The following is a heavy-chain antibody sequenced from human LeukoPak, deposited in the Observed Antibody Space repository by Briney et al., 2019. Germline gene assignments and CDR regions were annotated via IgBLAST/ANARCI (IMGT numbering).Heavy chain of an antibody. V-gene: IGHV3-30*03. CDR1: GVTLSPYG. CDR3: ATTYCSSTSCYPYYFDY. Sequence: SGMSLRLSCAASGVTLSPYGMHWVRQAPGKGLEWVAVISYEGGTQHYADSVKGRFTISRDNSKNTLYLQMNSLRAEDTALYYCATTYCSSTSCYPYYFDYWGQGTLVTVSS. D-gene: IGHD2-2*01. J-gene: IGHJ4*02. CDR2: ISYEGGTQ.